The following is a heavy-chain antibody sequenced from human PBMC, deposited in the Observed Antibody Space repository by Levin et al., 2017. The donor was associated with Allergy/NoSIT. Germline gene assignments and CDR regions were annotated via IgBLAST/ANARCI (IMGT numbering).Heavy chain of an antibody. Sequence: GGSLRLSCAASGFTFSSYAMHWVRQAPGKGLEWVTAIRYDGSNKYYADSVKGRFTISRDNSKNTLYLQMSSMRAEDTAVYYGASGHGSYSSDYYYGMDVWGQGTTVTVSS. D-gene: IGHD1-26*01. CDR2: IRYDGSNK. CDR1: GFTFSSYA. V-gene: IGHV3-33*01. J-gene: IGHJ6*02. CDR3: ASGHGSYSSDYYYGMDV.